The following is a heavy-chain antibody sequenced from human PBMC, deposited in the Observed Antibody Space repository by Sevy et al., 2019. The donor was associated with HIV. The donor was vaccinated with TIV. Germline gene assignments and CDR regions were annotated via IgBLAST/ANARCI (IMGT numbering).Heavy chain of an antibody. Sequence: GGSLRLSCAASGFTVSRNFMSWIRQAPGKGVEWVSIIYSDGTTFYADSVKGRFTISRDNSRNTLYLQMITLRAEDTAVYYCVGADRPNQGDFWGQGTLVTVSS. D-gene: IGHD6-6*01. CDR2: IYSDGTT. V-gene: IGHV3-53*01. CDR3: VGADRPNQGDF. CDR1: GFTVSRNF. J-gene: IGHJ4*02.